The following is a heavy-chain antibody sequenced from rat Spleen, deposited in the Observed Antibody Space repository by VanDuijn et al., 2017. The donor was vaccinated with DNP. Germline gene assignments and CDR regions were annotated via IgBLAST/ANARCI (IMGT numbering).Heavy chain of an antibody. J-gene: IGHJ2*01. CDR1: GYSITRDY. D-gene: IGHD1-5*01. CDR3: ARWKIGPHYFDY. CDR2: ISYSGRT. Sequence: EIQLQESGRGLVRPSQSLSLSCSVTGYSITRDYWGWIRKFPGNKMEWIGHISYSGRTTYNPSLKSRIPITRDTSKNQFFLQLNSVSPEDTATYYCARWKIGPHYFDYWGQGVMVTVSS. V-gene: IGHV3-1*01.